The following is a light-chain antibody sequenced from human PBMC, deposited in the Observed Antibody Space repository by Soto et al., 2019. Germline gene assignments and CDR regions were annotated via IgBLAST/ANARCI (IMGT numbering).Light chain of an antibody. Sequence: QSVLTQPASVSGSPGQSITISCTGTSSDVGGYNYVSWYQQHPGKAPKLMIYEVSNRPSGVSNRFSGSKSGNTASLTISGLQAEDEADYYCQSYDSTLDARYVFGTGTKVTVL. CDR3: QSYDSTLDARYV. V-gene: IGLV2-14*01. J-gene: IGLJ1*01. CDR2: EVS. CDR1: SSDVGGYNY.